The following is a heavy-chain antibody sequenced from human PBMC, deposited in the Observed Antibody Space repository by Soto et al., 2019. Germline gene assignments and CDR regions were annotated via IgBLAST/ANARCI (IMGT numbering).Heavy chain of an antibody. D-gene: IGHD4-17*01. CDR1: GGTFSSYA. V-gene: IGHV1-69*12. CDR2: IIPIFGTA. Sequence: QVQLVQSGAEVKKPGSSVKVSCKASGGTFSSYAISWVRQAPGQGLEWMGGIIPIFGTANYAQKFQGRVTITADESTSTAYRELSSLRSEDTAVYYCARDVTTVTTMPLGYWGQGTLVTVSS. J-gene: IGHJ4*02. CDR3: ARDVTTVTTMPLGY.